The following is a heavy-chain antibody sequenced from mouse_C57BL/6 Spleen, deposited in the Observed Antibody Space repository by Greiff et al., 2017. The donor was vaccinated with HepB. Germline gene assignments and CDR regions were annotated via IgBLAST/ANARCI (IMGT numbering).Heavy chain of an antibody. D-gene: IGHD1-1*01. Sequence: QVQLQQPGAELVKPGASVKLSCKASGYTFTSYWMHWVKQRPGQGLEWIGMIHPNSGSTNYNEKFKSKATLTVDKSSSTAYMQLSSLTSEDSAVYYCARFCGSSYDWYFDVWGTGTTVTVSS. CDR3: ARFCGSSYDWYFDV. CDR1: GYTFTSYW. CDR2: IHPNSGST. J-gene: IGHJ1*03. V-gene: IGHV1-64*01.